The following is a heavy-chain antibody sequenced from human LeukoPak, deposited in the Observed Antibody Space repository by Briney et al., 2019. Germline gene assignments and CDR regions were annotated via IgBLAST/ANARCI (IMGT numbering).Heavy chain of an antibody. Sequence: ASVKVSCKASGYTFTGYYMHWVRQAPGQGLEWMGWINPNSGGTNYAQKFQGRVTMTRDTSISTAYMELSRLRSDDTAVYYCARGNYDFWSGYYKTTHNWFDPWGQGTLVTVSS. CDR1: GYTFTGYY. J-gene: IGHJ5*02. D-gene: IGHD3-3*01. CDR3: ARGNYDFWSGYYKTTHNWFDP. V-gene: IGHV1-2*02. CDR2: INPNSGGT.